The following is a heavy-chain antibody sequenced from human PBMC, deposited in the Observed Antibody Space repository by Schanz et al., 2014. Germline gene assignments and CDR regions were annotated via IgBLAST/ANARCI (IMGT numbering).Heavy chain of an antibody. CDR1: GFSFSDYW. CDR2: ISSTSTYL. J-gene: IGHJ4*02. V-gene: IGHV3-21*01. D-gene: IGHD3-16*01. CDR3: ARGTPFLCDY. Sequence: EVQLVESGGGLVQPGGSLRLSCAASGFSFSDYWMDWVRQAPGKGLEWVSSISSTSTYLYYADSVKGRFTISRDSARNSLYLQMSSLRAEDTAVYYCARGTPFLCDYWGQGTLVTVSS.